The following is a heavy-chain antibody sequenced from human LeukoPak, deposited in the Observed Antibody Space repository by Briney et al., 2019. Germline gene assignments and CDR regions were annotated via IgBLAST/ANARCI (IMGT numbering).Heavy chain of an antibody. CDR1: GFTFSNAW. CDR2: IKSKTDGGTT. V-gene: IGHV3-15*01. Sequence: GESLRLSCAASGFTFSNAWMSWVRQAPGKGLEWVGRIKSKTDGGTTDYAAPVKGRFTISRDDSKNTLYLQMNSLKTEDTAVYYCTTGSAGYYYYMDVWGKGTTVAVSS. D-gene: IGHD6-25*01. J-gene: IGHJ6*03. CDR3: TTGSAGYYYYMDV.